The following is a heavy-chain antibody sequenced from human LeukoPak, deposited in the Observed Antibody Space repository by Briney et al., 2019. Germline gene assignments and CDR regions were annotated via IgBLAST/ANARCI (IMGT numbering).Heavy chain of an antibody. CDR1: GYSFPSYW. CDR2: INPGDSGT. J-gene: IGHJ5*02. V-gene: IGHV5-51*01. D-gene: IGHD5-24*01. CDR3: ARHGEMATINWFDP. Sequence: GESLKISCKGSGYSFPSYWIGWVRQMPGKGLEWMGIINPGDSGTRYSPSFQGQVTISADKSISTAYLQWSSLKVSDTAMYYCARHGEMATINWFDPWGQGTLVTVSS.